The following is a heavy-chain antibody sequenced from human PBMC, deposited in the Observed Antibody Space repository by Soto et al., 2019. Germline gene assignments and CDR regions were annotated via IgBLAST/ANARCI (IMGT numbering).Heavy chain of an antibody. J-gene: IGHJ6*02. V-gene: IGHV4-31*03. CDR1: GGSISSGGYY. CDR3: ARAAPDQGRSKRYYDFWSGYDYYYYGMDV. Sequence: SETLSLTCTVSGGSISSGGYYWSWIRQHPGKGLEWIGYIYYSGSTYYNPSLKSRVTISVDTSKNQFSLKLSSVTAADTAVYYCARAAPDQGRSKRYYDFWSGYDYYYYGMDVWGQGTTVTVSS. CDR2: IYYSGST. D-gene: IGHD3-3*01.